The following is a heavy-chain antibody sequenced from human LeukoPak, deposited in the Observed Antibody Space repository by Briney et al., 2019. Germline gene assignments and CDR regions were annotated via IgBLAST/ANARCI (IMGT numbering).Heavy chain of an antibody. CDR2: INGNGGST. V-gene: IGHV3-20*04. Sequence: RPGGSLRLSCAASGFTFSSYAMSWVRQAPGKGLEWVSSINGNGGSTAYADSVKGRFTISRDNAKNSLYLQMNSLRAEDTAFYYCARHDFWSGFKGGDYWGQGTLVTVSS. D-gene: IGHD3-3*01. J-gene: IGHJ4*02. CDR1: GFTFSSYA. CDR3: ARHDFWSGFKGGDY.